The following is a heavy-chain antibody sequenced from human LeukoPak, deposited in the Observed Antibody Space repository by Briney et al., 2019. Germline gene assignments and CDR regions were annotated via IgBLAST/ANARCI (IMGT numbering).Heavy chain of an antibody. V-gene: IGHV3-48*03. D-gene: IGHD4-23*01. CDR2: INSRVTTM. Sequence: PGGSLRLSCAASGFTFSSFQMNWVRQAPGKGLEWVSYINSRVTTMFYADSVKGRFTISRDNARNSLYLQMNSLRAEDTAVYYCARDTGGISGGIDYWGLGALVTVSS. J-gene: IGHJ4*02. CDR3: ARDTGGISGGIDY. CDR1: GFTFSSFQ.